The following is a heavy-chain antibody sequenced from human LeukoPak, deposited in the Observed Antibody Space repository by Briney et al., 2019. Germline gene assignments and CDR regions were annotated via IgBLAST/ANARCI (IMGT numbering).Heavy chain of an antibody. CDR1: GGFISSYY. D-gene: IGHD6-6*01. CDR3: ARRGAARRYDGLDV. Sequence: PSETLSLTCTISGGFISSYYWSWIRQPPGKGPEWIGYIYYSGTTTYNPSLKSRITMSVDTSKNQFSLRLSSVTAADAAVYYCARRGAARRYDGLDVWGQGTTVTVSS. V-gene: IGHV4-59*08. CDR2: IYYSGTT. J-gene: IGHJ6*02.